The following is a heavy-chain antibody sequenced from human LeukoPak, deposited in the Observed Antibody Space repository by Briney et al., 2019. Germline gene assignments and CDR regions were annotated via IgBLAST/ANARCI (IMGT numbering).Heavy chain of an antibody. J-gene: IGHJ5*02. Sequence: GGSLRLSCAASGFTFSSYWMSWVRQAPGKGLEWVANIKQDGSEKYYADSVKGRFTISRDNAKNSLYLQMNSLRAEDTAVYYYARALTTVTVMAQYNWFDPWGQGTLVTVSS. CDR1: GFTFSSYW. CDR3: ARALTTVTVMAQYNWFDP. CDR2: IKQDGSEK. D-gene: IGHD4-11*01. V-gene: IGHV3-7*01.